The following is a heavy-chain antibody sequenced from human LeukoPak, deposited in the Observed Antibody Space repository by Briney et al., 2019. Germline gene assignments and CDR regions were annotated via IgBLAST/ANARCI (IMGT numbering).Heavy chain of an antibody. CDR3: ARQRGSHSFDI. CDR2: ISVYNGNT. V-gene: IGHV1-18*01. J-gene: IGHJ3*02. CDR1: GYTFTNYG. Sequence: ASVKVSCKASGYTFTNYGITWVRQAPGQGLEWMGWISVYNGNTNYAQKLQGRVTMITDTSTSTAYMELRSLRSDDTAVYYCARQRGSHSFDIWGQGTMVTVSS. D-gene: IGHD1-26*01.